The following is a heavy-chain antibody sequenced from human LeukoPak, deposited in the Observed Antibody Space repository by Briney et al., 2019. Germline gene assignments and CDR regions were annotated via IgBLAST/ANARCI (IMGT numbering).Heavy chain of an antibody. D-gene: IGHD6-13*01. CDR1: RFTFSNYS. Sequence: PGGSLSLSCAASRFTFSNYSMNWVRQAPGKGLEWVSSISRGSGHIYYADPVKGRFTISRDNARNSLYLQMNSLRAEDTALCYCAKDKGSSRRNANFHHWGQGTLVTVSS. CDR2: ISRGSGHI. CDR3: AKDKGSSRRNANFHH. J-gene: IGHJ1*01. V-gene: IGHV3-21*04.